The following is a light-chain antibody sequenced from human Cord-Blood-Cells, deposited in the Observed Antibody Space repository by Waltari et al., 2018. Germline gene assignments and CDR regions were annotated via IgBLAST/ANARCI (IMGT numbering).Light chain of an antibody. CDR1: SRDVGGYNY. J-gene: IGLJ1*01. Sequence: QSALTQPASVSGSPGQSITISCTGTSRDVGGYNYVSWYQQHPGKAPKLMIYDVSNRPSGVSNRFSGSKSVNTASLTISGLQAEDEADYYCSSYTSSSISYVFGTGTKVTVL. CDR2: DVS. V-gene: IGLV2-14*01. CDR3: SSYTSSSISYV.